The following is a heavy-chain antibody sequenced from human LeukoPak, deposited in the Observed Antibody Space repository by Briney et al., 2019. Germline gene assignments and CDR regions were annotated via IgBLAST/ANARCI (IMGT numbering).Heavy chain of an antibody. CDR1: GGSISSGDYY. J-gene: IGHJ4*02. D-gene: IGHD3-22*01. V-gene: IGHV4-39*07. CDR3: ARANRYYFDVTGYYYVTYFDY. Sequence: PSQTLSLTCTVSGGSISSGDYYWGWIRQPPGKGLEWIGSIYHSGSTYYNPSLKSRVTISVDTSKNQFSLKLSSVTAADTAVYFCARANRYYFDVTGYYYVTYFDYWGQGTLVTVSS. CDR2: IYHSGST.